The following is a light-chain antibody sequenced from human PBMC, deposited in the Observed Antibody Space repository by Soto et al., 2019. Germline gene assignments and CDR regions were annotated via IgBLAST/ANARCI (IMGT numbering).Light chain of an antibody. J-gene: IGKJ1*01. CDR3: QQYGSSPTWT. CDR2: GAS. CDR1: QSVSSNS. Sequence: EIVLTQSPGTLSLTPGERVTPSCRASQSVSSNSLAWYQQKPGQAPRLLIYGASSRATGIPDRFSGSGSGTDFTLTISRLEPEDFAVYYCQQYGSSPTWTFGQGTKVEIK. V-gene: IGKV3-20*01.